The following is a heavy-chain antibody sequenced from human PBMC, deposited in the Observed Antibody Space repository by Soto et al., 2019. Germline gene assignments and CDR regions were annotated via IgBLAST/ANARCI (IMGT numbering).Heavy chain of an antibody. Sequence: QITLKESGPTLVKPTQTLTLTCTFSGFSLSTSGVGVGWIRQPPGKAMEWLALIYWDDDKRYSPSLKSRLTITKDTSKNQVVLTMTNMDPVDTATYYCAHSYLPVITNYFDYWGQGTLVTVSS. CDR1: GFSLSTSGVG. J-gene: IGHJ4*02. CDR3: AHSYLPVITNYFDY. V-gene: IGHV2-5*02. CDR2: IYWDDDK. D-gene: IGHD3-22*01.